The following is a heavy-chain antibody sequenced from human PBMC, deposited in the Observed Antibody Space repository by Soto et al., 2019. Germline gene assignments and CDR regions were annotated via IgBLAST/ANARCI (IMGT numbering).Heavy chain of an antibody. J-gene: IGHJ4*02. CDR1: GYSFSSYW. Sequence: LKISCKGSGYSFSSYWIGWVRQMPEKGLEWMGNIYPADSDTRYSPSFRGQVTLSVDKSISTAYLQWSSLRASGSVMYYCARLLSGSGSFDYWGQGTQVTVSS. CDR3: ARLLSGSGSFDY. V-gene: IGHV5-51*01. CDR2: IYPADSDT. D-gene: IGHD6-19*01.